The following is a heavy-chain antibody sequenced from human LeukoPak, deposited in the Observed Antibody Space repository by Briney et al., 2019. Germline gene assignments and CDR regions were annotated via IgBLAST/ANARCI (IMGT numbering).Heavy chain of an antibody. CDR1: GGSISSYY. J-gene: IGHJ4*02. D-gene: IGHD1-26*01. Sequence: PSETLSLTCTVSGGSISSYYWSWIRQPAGKGLEWIGRIYTSGSTNYNPSLKSRVTMSVDTSKNQFSLKLSSVTAADTAVYHCARVVMWELDYYFDYWGQGTLVTVSS. CDR2: IYTSGST. V-gene: IGHV4-4*07. CDR3: ARVVMWELDYYFDY.